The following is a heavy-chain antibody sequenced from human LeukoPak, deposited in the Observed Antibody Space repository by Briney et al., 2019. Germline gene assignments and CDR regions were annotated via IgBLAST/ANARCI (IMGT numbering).Heavy chain of an antibody. CDR2: IYSGGST. J-gene: IGHJ3*02. V-gene: IGHV3-66*01. CDR1: GFTVGSNY. D-gene: IGHD3-22*01. CDR3: ARAEVRSSGYWGAFDI. Sequence: PGGSLRLSCAASGFTVGSNYMSWVRQAPGKGLEWVSVIYSGGSTYYADSVKGRFTISRDNSKNTLYLQMNSLRAEDTAVYYCARAEVRSSGYWGAFDIWGQGTMVTVSS.